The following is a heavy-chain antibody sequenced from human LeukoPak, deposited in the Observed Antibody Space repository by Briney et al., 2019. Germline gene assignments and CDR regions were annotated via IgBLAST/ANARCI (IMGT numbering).Heavy chain of an antibody. J-gene: IGHJ4*02. D-gene: IGHD6-13*01. CDR2: INHSGST. CDR1: GGSFSGYY. V-gene: IGHV4-34*01. CDR3: ACPPSNSSSWYGY. Sequence: PSETLSLTCAVYGGSFSGYYWSWIRQPPGKGLEWIGEINHSGSTNYNPSLKSRVTISVDTSKNQFSLKLSSVTAADTAAYYCACPPSNSSSWYGYWGQGTLVTVSS.